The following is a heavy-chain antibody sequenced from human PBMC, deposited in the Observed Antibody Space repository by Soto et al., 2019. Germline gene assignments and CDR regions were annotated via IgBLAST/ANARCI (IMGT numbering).Heavy chain of an antibody. J-gene: IGHJ6*02. CDR3: ARHFDYCSSTSCYFYGDERHGMDV. V-gene: IGHV1-69*06. CDR2: IIPIFGTA. D-gene: IGHD2-2*01. Sequence: ASVKVSCKASGGTFSSYAISWVRQAPGQGLEWMGGIIPIFGTANYAQKFQGRVTITADKSTSTAYMELSSLRSEDTAVYYCARHFDYCSSTSCYFYGDERHGMDVWGQGTTVTVSS. CDR1: GGTFSSYA.